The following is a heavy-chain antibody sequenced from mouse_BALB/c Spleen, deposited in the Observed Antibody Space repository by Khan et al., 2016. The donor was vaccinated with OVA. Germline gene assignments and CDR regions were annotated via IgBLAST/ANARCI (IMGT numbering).Heavy chain of an antibody. Sequence: QVQLKESGAELVRPGASVTLSCKASGYTFTDYEMHWVKQTPVHGLEWIGAIDPETDSTAYNQKFKGKATLTADKSSNTAYMELRSLTSEDSAVYYCTRGSPYSMDYWGQGTSVTVSS. V-gene: IGHV1-15*01. J-gene: IGHJ4*01. CDR1: GYTFTDYE. D-gene: IGHD1-1*01. CDR2: IDPETDST. CDR3: TRGSPYSMDY.